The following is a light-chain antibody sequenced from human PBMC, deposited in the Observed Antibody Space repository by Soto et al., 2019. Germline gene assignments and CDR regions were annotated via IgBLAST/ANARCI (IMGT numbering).Light chain of an antibody. V-gene: IGKV1-5*03. CDR3: QQFNSYPIT. CDR2: KAS. J-gene: IGKJ5*01. CDR1: QSISTW. Sequence: DIQMTQSPSTLSASVGDSVSITCRASQSISTWLAWYQQKPGKAPKLLIYKASSLESGVPSRFSGSASGTEFTLTISGLQPDDFATYYCQQFNSYPITFGQGTRLEIK.